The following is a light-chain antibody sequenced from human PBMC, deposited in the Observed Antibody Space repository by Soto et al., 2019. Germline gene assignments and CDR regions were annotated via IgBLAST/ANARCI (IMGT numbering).Light chain of an antibody. V-gene: IGLV2-11*01. CDR1: SSDVGGYNY. CDR3: SSARRDNTWV. Sequence: QSALTQPRSVSGSPGQSVTISCTGTSSDVGGYNYVSWYQQHPGKAPKLMIYDVSKRPSGVPDRFSGSKSANTASLTISGLQAEDEADYYCSSARRDNTWVFGGGTKLTVL. CDR2: DVS. J-gene: IGLJ3*02.